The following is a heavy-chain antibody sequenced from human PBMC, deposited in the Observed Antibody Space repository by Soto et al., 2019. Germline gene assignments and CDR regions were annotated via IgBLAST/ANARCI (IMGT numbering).Heavy chain of an antibody. J-gene: IGHJ3*02. CDR3: ARPVGVGATNSDAFDI. D-gene: IGHD1-26*01. V-gene: IGHV1-2*04. Sequence: QVQLVQSGAEVKKPGASVKVSCKASGYTFTGHYMHWVRQAPGQGLEWMGWINPKSGGTMYAQKFQGWVTMTRDTSINTAYMELSRLTSDDPAVYYCARPVGVGATNSDAFDIWGQGTVVTVSS. CDR2: INPKSGGT. CDR1: GYTFTGHY.